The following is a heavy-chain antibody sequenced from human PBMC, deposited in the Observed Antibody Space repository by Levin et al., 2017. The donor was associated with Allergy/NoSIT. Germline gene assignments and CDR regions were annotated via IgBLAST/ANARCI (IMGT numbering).Heavy chain of an antibody. J-gene: IGHJ6*02. Sequence: SETLSLTCTVSGGSISSYYWSWIRQPPGKGLEWIGYIYYSGSTNYNPSLKSRVTISVDTSKNQFSLKLSSVTAADTAVYYCARETTAITIQGLNYYGMDVWGQGTTVTVSS. CDR2: IYYSGST. CDR3: ARETTAITIQGLNYYGMDV. V-gene: IGHV4-59*01. D-gene: IGHD3-3*01. CDR1: GGSISSYY.